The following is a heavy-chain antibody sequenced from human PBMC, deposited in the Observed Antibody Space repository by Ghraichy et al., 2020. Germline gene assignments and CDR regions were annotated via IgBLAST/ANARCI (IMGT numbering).Heavy chain of an antibody. D-gene: IGHD3-10*01. CDR1: GFTFKNYA. Sequence: GGSLRLSCTASGFTFKNYAMSWVRQAPGKGPEWVSVIGGGGDAPGYADSVKGRFTISRDDSKNTLYLQMSSLRVEDTAVYYCAKDSENYNGIYDAFDIWGQGTMVTVSS. CDR3: AKDSENYNGIYDAFDI. J-gene: IGHJ3*02. V-gene: IGHV3-23*01. CDR2: IGGGGDAP.